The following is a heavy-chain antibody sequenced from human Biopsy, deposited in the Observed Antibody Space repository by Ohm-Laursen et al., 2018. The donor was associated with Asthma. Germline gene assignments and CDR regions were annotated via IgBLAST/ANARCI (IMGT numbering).Heavy chain of an antibody. CDR1: GYTFIGYH. Sequence: SVKVSCKTSGYTFIGYHIHWVRQAPGQGLEWMGRISPNSGGTNYAQKFQGRVTMTSDTSISTAYMELSRLRSDDTALYYCARGQKSPGDRWFDPWGQGTLVTVSS. CDR3: ARGQKSPGDRWFDP. D-gene: IGHD7-27*01. J-gene: IGHJ5*02. V-gene: IGHV1-2*06. CDR2: ISPNSGGT.